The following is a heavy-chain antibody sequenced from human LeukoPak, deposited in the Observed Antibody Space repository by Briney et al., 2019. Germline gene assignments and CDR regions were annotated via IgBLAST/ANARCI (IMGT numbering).Heavy chain of an antibody. V-gene: IGHV4-4*09. Sequence: SETLSLTCTVSGGSISSYYWSWIRQPPGKGLEWIGYIYTSGNTNYSPSLKSRVTMPLDMSKNQFSLKLSSVTAADTAVYYCARGRTERYYYNYYMDVWGKGTTVNVSS. CDR3: ARGRTERYYYNYYMDV. CDR1: GGSISSYY. CDR2: IYTSGNT. D-gene: IGHD1-26*01. J-gene: IGHJ6*03.